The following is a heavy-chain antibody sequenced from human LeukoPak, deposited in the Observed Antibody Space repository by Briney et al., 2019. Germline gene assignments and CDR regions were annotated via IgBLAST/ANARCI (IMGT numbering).Heavy chain of an antibody. J-gene: IGHJ4*02. D-gene: IGHD1-26*01. Sequence: VASVKVSCKASGYTFTGYYMHWVRQAPGQGLEWMGWINPNSGGTNYAQKFQGRVTMTRDTSISTAYMELSRLRSDDTAVYYCARAKWELLPGGFDYWGQGTLVTVSS. V-gene: IGHV1-2*02. CDR2: INPNSGGT. CDR1: GYTFTGYY. CDR3: ARAKWELLPGGFDY.